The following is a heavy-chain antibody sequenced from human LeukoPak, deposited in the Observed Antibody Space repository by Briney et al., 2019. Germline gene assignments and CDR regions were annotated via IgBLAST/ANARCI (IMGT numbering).Heavy chain of an antibody. D-gene: IGHD3-22*01. CDR3: ARSDYDSSGSIDY. CDR2: ISSSGSTT. Sequence: GGSLRLSCAASGFTFSSYEMNWVRQAPGKGLEWVSYISSSGSTTYYADSVKGRFTISRDNSKNTLYLQMNSLRAEDTAVYYCARSDYDSSGSIDYWGQGTLVTVSS. J-gene: IGHJ4*02. V-gene: IGHV3-48*03. CDR1: GFTFSSYE.